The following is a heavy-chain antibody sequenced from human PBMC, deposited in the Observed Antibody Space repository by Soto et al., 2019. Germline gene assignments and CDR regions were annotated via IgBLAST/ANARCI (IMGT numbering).Heavy chain of an antibody. CDR1: GGFISIVDYY. CDR2: SHHTGPT. J-gene: IGHJ4*02. CDR3: AGKPNALSYFDF. V-gene: IGHV4-31*03. Sequence: SETLSLTCTVSGGFISIVDYYWTWIRQLPGKGLEWIAYSHHTGPTYYNPSLKSRITISVDKSKNQFSLKLSSVTAADTAVYFCAGKPNALSYFDFWGQGALVTVSS. D-gene: IGHD2-8*01.